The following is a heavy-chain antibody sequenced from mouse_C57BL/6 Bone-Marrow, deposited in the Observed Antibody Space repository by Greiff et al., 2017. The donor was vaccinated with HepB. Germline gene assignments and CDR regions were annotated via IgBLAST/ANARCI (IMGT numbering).Heavy chain of an antibody. J-gene: IGHJ1*03. D-gene: IGHD2-2*01. CDR2: IYPGSGST. V-gene: IGHV1-55*01. Sequence: VQLQQPGAELVKPGASVKMSCKASGYTFTSYWITWVKQRPGQGLEWIGDIYPGSGSTNYNEKFKSKATLTVGTSSSTAYMQLSSLTSEDSAVYYCAWIYYGFYWYFDVWGTGTTVTVSS. CDR3: AWIYYGFYWYFDV. CDR1: GYTFTSYW.